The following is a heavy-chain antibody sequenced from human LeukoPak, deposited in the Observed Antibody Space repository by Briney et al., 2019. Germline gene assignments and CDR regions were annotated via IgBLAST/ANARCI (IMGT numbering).Heavy chain of an antibody. J-gene: IGHJ4*02. CDR3: ARGLSSSSPLDY. V-gene: IGHV4-34*01. CDR1: GGSFSGYY. Sequence: SETLSLTCAVYGGSFSGYYWSWIRQPPGKGLEWIGEINHSGSTNYNPSLKSRVTIPVDTSKNQFSLKLSSVTATDTAVYYCARGLSSSSPLDYWGQGTLVTVSS. CDR2: INHSGST. D-gene: IGHD6-6*01.